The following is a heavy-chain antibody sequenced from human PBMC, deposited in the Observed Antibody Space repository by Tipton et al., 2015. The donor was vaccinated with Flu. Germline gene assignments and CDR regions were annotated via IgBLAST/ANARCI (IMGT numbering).Heavy chain of an antibody. CDR3: ARGPPGPSIRAYYFDI. D-gene: IGHD2-21*01. J-gene: IGHJ4*02. CDR2: VYYTGST. CDR1: GGSIRGYY. Sequence: LRFSCTVSGGSIRGYYWNWIRQFPGKGLEWIGFVYYTGSTNYKSSLKSRVTISTDTSTNQVSLKMNSVIAADTAVYYCARGPPGPSIRAYYFDIWGQGALVTVSS. V-gene: IGHV4-59*01.